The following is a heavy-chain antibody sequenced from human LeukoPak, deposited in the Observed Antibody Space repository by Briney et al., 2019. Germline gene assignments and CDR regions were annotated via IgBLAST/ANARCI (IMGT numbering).Heavy chain of an antibody. CDR2: IKHDGSET. CDR3: ARGGRHKVTAAVSDHFDY. D-gene: IGHD2-21*02. J-gene: IGHJ4*02. V-gene: IGHV3-7*01. CDR1: GFTFSSYW. Sequence: GGSLRLSCAASGFTFSSYWMSWVRQAPGKGLEWVANIKHDGSETYYVDSVRGRFTISRDNAKNSLSLQLSSLRAEDTAVYYCARGGRHKVTAAVSDHFDYWGQGTLVSVCS.